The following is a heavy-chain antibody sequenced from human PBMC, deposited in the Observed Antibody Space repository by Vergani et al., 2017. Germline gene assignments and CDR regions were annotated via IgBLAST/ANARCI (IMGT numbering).Heavy chain of an antibody. J-gene: IGHJ4*02. CDR2: ISYDGSNK. D-gene: IGHD3-22*01. CDR1: GFTFSSYG. Sequence: QVQLVESGGGVVQPGRSLRLSCAASGFTFSSYGMHWVRQAPGKGLEWVAVISYDGSNKYYADSVKGRFTISRDNSKNTLYLQMNSLRAEDTAVYYCASGVSVPYYYDSSGYYPLFDYWGQGTLVTVSS. V-gene: IGHV3-30*03. CDR3: ASGVSVPYYYDSSGYYPLFDY.